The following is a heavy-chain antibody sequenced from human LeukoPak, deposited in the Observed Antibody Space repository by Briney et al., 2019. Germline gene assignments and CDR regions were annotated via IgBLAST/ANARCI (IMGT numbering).Heavy chain of an antibody. D-gene: IGHD1-26*01. V-gene: IGHV4-4*07. CDR3: ARESPFYSGSYPIDY. Sequence: PSGTLSLTCTVSGGSISSYYWSWIRPPAGKGLEWIERIYTSGSTNYNPSLKSRVTMSVDTSKNQFSLKLSSVTAADTAVYYCARESPFYSGSYPIDYWGQGTLVTVSS. CDR1: GGSISSYY. CDR2: IYTSGST. J-gene: IGHJ4*02.